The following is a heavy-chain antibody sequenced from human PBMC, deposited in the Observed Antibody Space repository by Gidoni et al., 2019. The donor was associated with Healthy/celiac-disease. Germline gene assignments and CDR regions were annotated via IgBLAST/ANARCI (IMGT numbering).Heavy chain of an antibody. CDR1: GGSVSSGSYY. V-gene: IGHV4-61*01. J-gene: IGHJ3*02. CDR3: ARVGSEVPEQWLVRGAFDI. Sequence: QVQLQESGPGLVKPSETLSLTCTVSGGSVSSGSYYWSWIRQPPGKGLEWIGYIYYSGRTNYNPSIKSRVTISVDTSKNQFSLKLSSVTAADTAGYYCARVGSEVPEQWLVRGAFDIWGQGTMVTVSS. CDR2: IYYSGRT. D-gene: IGHD6-19*01.